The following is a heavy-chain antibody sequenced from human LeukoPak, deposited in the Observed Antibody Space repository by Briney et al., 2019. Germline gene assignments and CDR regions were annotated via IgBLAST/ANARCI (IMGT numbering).Heavy chain of an antibody. CDR1: GFIFSSFG. Sequence: PGRSLRLSCAASGFIFSSFGMHWVRQAPGKGLEWVAVIWNDGSNSYYADSVKGRFTISRDNAKNTLYLQMNSLRPEDTAVYYCASSMAYNCLDYWGQGTLVTVSS. J-gene: IGHJ4*02. D-gene: IGHD5-24*01. CDR3: ASSMAYNCLDY. V-gene: IGHV3-33*01. CDR2: IWNDGSNS.